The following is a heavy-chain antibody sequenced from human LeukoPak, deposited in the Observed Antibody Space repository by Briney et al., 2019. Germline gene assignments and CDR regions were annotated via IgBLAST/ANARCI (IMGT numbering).Heavy chain of an antibody. CDR2: INSDGSST. CDR3: ARGRSSSWYYYYYYMDV. J-gene: IGHJ6*03. Sequence: GRSLRLSCAASGFTFSSYWMHWVRQAPGKGLVWVSRINSDGSSTSYADSVKGRFTISRDNAKNTLYLQMNSLRAEDTAVYYCARGRSSSWYYYYYYMDVWGKGTTVTVSS. V-gene: IGHV3-74*01. D-gene: IGHD6-13*01. CDR1: GFTFSSYW.